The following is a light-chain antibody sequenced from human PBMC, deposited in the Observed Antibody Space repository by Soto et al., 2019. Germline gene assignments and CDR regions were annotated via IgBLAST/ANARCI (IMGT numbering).Light chain of an antibody. Sequence: DIQMTQSPSSLSASVGDRVTITCRASQSISTYLNWYQQKPGKAPKFLIYAASSLQSGVPSRFSGGGSGTDFTLTISSLQPEDFATYYCQQSYSTPSTFGQGTKVEIK. V-gene: IGKV1-39*01. CDR2: AAS. CDR3: QQSYSTPST. CDR1: QSISTY. J-gene: IGKJ1*01.